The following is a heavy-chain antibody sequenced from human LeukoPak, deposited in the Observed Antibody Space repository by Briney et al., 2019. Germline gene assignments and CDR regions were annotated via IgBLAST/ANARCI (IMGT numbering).Heavy chain of an antibody. Sequence: PSETLSLTCTVSGGSISSSSYYWGWIRQPPGKGLEWIGSIYYSGSTYYNPSLKSRVTISVDTSKNQFSLKLSPVTAADTAVYYCARVGGSDPIDYWGQGTLVTVSS. CDR2: IYYSGST. V-gene: IGHV4-39*01. J-gene: IGHJ4*02. CDR3: ARVGGSDPIDY. CDR1: GGSISSSSYY. D-gene: IGHD2-15*01.